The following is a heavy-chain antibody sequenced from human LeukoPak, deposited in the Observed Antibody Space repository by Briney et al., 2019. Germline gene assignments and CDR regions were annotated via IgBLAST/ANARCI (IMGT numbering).Heavy chain of an antibody. D-gene: IGHD4-17*01. CDR2: IYYSGTT. J-gene: IGHJ4*02. Sequence: SVTLSLTCTVSGGSIRSGDYYWSWIRQPPGKGLEWIGYIYYSGTTYYNPPLKSRVTISIDTSKTHFSLKLSSVTAADTAVYYCARGDDYGVPLTDWGQGTLVTASA. V-gene: IGHV4-30-4*02. CDR3: ARGDDYGVPLTD. CDR1: GGSIRSGDYY.